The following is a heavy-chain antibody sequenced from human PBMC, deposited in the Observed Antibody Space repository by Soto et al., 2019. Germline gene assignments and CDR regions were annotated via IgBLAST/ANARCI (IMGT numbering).Heavy chain of an antibody. Sequence: QVPLVQSGAEVKKPGASVKVSCKASGYTFTSYGISWVRQAPGQGLERMGWISAYNGNTNYAQKLQGRVTMTTDTSTSTGYMELRSLRSADTAVYYCARGDFWSCYYPDYFDCWGQGTLVTVSS. J-gene: IGHJ4*02. CDR2: ISAYNGNT. CDR3: ARGDFWSCYYPDYFDC. D-gene: IGHD3-3*01. V-gene: IGHV1-18*01. CDR1: GYTFTSYG.